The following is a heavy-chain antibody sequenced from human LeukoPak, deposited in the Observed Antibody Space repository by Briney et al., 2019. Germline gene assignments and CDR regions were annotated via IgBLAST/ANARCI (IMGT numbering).Heavy chain of an antibody. V-gene: IGHV4-34*01. CDR1: GGSFSGHY. J-gene: IGHJ2*01. CDR3: AIPHGNGWNFDL. Sequence: PSETLSLTCAVYGGSFSGHYRSWIRQSPGKGLEWIAEINHGGSTNYNPSLKSRVTISVDTPKNHFSLKLTSVTAADTAVYYCAIPHGNGWNFDLWGRGTQVSVSA. D-gene: IGHD2-8*01. CDR2: INHGGST.